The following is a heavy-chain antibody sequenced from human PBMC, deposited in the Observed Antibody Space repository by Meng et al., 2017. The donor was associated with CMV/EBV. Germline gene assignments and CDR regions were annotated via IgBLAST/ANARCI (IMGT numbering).Heavy chain of an antibody. CDR3: ASNEGYCSSTSCLFDY. CDR1: GGSISSYY. J-gene: IGHJ4*02. Sequence: GSLRLSCTVSGGSISSYYWSWIRQPPGKGLEWIGYIYYSGSTNYNPSLKSRVTISVDTSKNQFSLKLSSVTAADTAVYYCASNEGYCSSTSCLFDYWGQGTLVTVSS. CDR2: IYYSGST. V-gene: IGHV4-59*08. D-gene: IGHD2-2*01.